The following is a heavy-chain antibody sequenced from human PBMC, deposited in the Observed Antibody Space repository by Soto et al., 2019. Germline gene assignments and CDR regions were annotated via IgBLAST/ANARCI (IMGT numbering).Heavy chain of an antibody. J-gene: IGHJ5*02. Sequence: SETLSLTCTVSGGSISSGDYYWSWIRQPPGKGLEWFGYIYYSGSTNYNPSLKSRVTISVDTSKNQFSLKLSSVTAADTAVYYCSREIRFLELSLFDWFDPWGQGTLVTVSS. V-gene: IGHV4-61*08. CDR1: GGSISSGDYY. D-gene: IGHD3-3*01. CDR2: IYYSGST. CDR3: SREIRFLELSLFDWFDP.